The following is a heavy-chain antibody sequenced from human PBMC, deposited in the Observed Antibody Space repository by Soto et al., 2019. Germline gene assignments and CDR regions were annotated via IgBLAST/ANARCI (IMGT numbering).Heavy chain of an antibody. CDR2: ISSGGANT. J-gene: IGHJ4*02. V-gene: IGHV3-23*01. CDR1: GFTFSNNS. Sequence: EVQLLESGGGLVQPGGSLRLSCAASGFTFSNNSMTWVRQAPGKGLEWVSAISSGGANTYYADSVKGGFTISRDNSKNTLYLQMSSLRADDTAVYYCANLLAGKFSDNCGEGSLVTVSS. CDR3: ANLLAGKFSDN.